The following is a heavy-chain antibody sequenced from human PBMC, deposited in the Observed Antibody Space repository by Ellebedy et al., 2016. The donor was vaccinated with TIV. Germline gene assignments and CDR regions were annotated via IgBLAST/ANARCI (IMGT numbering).Heavy chain of an antibody. CDR2: ISYDGSNK. V-gene: IGHV3-30-3*01. CDR3: AKGLSGKYGSGSYDY. D-gene: IGHD3-10*01. CDR1: GFTFSSYA. J-gene: IGHJ4*02. Sequence: GESLKISCSASGFTFSSYAMHWVRQAPGKGLEWVAVISYDGSNKYYADSVKGRFTISRDNSKNTLYLQMNSLRAEDTAVYYCAKGLSGKYGSGSYDYWGQGTLVTVSS.